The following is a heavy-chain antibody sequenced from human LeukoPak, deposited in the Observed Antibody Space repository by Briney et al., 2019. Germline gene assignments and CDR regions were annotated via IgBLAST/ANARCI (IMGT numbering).Heavy chain of an antibody. J-gene: IGHJ4*02. D-gene: IGHD5-24*01. CDR2: ISFTGSYI. CDR1: GFTFSDYS. V-gene: IGHV3-21*01. Sequence: GGSLRLSCVASGFTFSDYSMNWVRQAPGKGLEWVSSISFTGSYIYYADSVKGRFTISRDDAKNLLSLQMISLTAQDTAAYYCTRAGPRRDGYNRAYWGQGTLVTVSS. CDR3: TRAGPRRDGYNRAY.